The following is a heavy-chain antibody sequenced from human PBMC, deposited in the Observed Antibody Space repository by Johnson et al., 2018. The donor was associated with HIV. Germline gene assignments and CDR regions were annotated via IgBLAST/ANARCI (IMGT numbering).Heavy chain of an antibody. V-gene: IGHV3-20*04. Sequence: VQLVESGGGVVRPGGSLRLSCAASGFTFDDYGMSWVRQVPGKGLEWVSSINWNGGKTGYADSVTGRFTISRDNAKNSLYLQMNSLRAEDTALYYCAKDTRGSGGGAFDIWGQGTMVTVSS. D-gene: IGHD3-10*01. CDR3: AKDTRGSGGGAFDI. CDR1: GFTFDDYG. CDR2: INWNGGKT. J-gene: IGHJ3*02.